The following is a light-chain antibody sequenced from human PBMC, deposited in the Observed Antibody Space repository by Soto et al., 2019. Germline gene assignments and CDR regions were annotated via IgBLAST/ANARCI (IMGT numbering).Light chain of an antibody. Sequence: QPVLTQPASLSASPGASASLTCTLRSGINVGTYSIYWYQQKPGSLPQYLLRYKSDSDKQQGSGVPSRFSGSKDASANVGILLISGLQSEDEADYSCMIWYASSWVFGGGTKLTVL. CDR2: YKSDSDK. CDR1: SGINVGTYS. V-gene: IGLV5-45*01. J-gene: IGLJ3*02. CDR3: MIWYASSWV.